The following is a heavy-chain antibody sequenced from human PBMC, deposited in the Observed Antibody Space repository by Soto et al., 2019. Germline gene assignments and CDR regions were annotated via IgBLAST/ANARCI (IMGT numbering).Heavy chain of an antibody. V-gene: IGHV4-31*03. CDR1: GGSISSGGYY. Sequence: PSETLSLTCTVSGGSISSGGYYWSWIRQHPGKGLEWIGYIYYSGSTYYNPSLKSRVTISVDTSKNQFSLKLSSVTAADTAVYYCARDGAGRYWYFDLWGRGTLVTVSS. CDR3: ARDGAGRYWYFDL. D-gene: IGHD1-26*01. CDR2: IYYSGST. J-gene: IGHJ2*01.